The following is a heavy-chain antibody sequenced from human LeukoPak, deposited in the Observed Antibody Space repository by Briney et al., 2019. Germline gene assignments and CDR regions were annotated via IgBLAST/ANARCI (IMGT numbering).Heavy chain of an antibody. J-gene: IGHJ1*01. CDR1: GGSISSYY. Sequence: SETLSLTCTVSGGSISSYYWNWIRQPAGKGLEWIGRIYSSGSTNYNPSLKSRVTISVDKSKNQFSLKLNSVTAADTAVCHCARDDIAVAGQGYFQHWGQGTLVTVSS. V-gene: IGHV4-4*07. CDR3: ARDDIAVAGQGYFQH. D-gene: IGHD6-19*01. CDR2: IYSSGST.